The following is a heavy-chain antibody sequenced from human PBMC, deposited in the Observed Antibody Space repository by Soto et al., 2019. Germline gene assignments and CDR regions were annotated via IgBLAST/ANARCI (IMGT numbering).Heavy chain of an antibody. D-gene: IGHD6-19*01. CDR1: GGSFSGYY. V-gene: IGHV4-34*01. J-gene: IGHJ4*02. CDR3: AGQGVSSAEYYFDY. CDR2: INHSGST. Sequence: PSETLSLTCAVYGGSFSGYYCSWIRQPPGKGLEWIGEINHSGSTNYNPSIKSRVTISVDTSKNQFSLKLSSVTAADTAVYYCAGQGVSSAEYYFDYWGQGTLVTVSS.